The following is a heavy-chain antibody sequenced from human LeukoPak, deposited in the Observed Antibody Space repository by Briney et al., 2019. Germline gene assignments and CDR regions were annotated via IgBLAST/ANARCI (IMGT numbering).Heavy chain of an antibody. D-gene: IGHD6-19*01. J-gene: IGHJ4*02. CDR2: I. V-gene: IGHV3-53*04. CDR1: GFTVSSNY. CDR3: ARGGTPGYSSGRIDY. Sequence: GGSLRLSCVASGFTVSSNYMSWVRQAPGKGLEWVSVIKGRFTISRHNSENTLYLHMNSLRVEDTAVYFCARGGTPGYSSGRIDYWGQGTLVTVSS.